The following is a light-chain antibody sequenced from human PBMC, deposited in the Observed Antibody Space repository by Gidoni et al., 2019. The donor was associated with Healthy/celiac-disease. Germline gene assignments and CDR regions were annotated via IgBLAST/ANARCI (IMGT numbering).Light chain of an antibody. CDR3: QQRSNWPPT. Sequence: ELLFPQSPATLSLSPGERAPLSCRASQSLSSYLAWYQQKPGQAPRLPIYDASSRATGIPARFSGSGSGTDFTLTISSLEPEDFAVYYCQQRSNWPPTFGQGTRLEIK. CDR1: QSLSSY. V-gene: IGKV3-11*01. J-gene: IGKJ5*01. CDR2: DAS.